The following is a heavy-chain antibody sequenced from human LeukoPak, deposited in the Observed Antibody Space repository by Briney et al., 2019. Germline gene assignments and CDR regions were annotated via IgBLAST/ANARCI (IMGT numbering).Heavy chain of an antibody. D-gene: IGHD3-16*02. V-gene: IGHV3-21*01. Sequence: PGGSLRLSCAASEFTFSSYSMNWVRQAPGKGLEWVSSISSSSSYINYADSVKGRFTISRDNAKNSLFLQMNSLRAEDTAVYYCARDIAPRAHWGQGTLVTVSS. J-gene: IGHJ4*02. CDR1: EFTFSSYS. CDR2: ISSSSSYI. CDR3: ARDIAPRAH.